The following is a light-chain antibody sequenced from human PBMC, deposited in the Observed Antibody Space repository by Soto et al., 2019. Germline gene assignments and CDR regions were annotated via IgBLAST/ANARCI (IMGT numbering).Light chain of an antibody. CDR1: SSNIGSNP. CDR3: AAWDDGLNAWV. J-gene: IGLJ3*02. V-gene: IGLV1-44*01. CDR2: RDD. Sequence: QAVVTQPPSASGTPGQRVTISCSGSSSNIGSNPVNWYQQFPGTAPKLLMYRDDQRPSGVPDRFSGSKSGTSASLTISGLPSEDEAEYYCAAWDDGLNAWVFGGGTKLTVL.